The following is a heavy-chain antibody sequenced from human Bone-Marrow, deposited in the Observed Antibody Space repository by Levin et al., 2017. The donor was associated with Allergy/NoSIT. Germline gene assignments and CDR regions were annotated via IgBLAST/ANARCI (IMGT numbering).Heavy chain of an antibody. V-gene: IGHV6-1*01. D-gene: IGHD3-9*01. J-gene: IGHJ3*02. Sequence: PSETLSLTCAISGATVSSNRASWNWIRQSPSRGLEWLSRTYYRSEWYNDYAFSVKSRITINPDTAKNQFSLHLNSVTPEDTAVYYCARGYYISNGYDDAFDIWGQGTVVTVSS. CDR1: GATVSSNRAS. CDR3: ARGYYISNGYDDAFDI. CDR2: TYYRSEWYN.